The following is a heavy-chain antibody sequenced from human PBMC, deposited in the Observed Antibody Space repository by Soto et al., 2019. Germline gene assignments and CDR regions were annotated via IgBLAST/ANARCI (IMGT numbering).Heavy chain of an antibody. V-gene: IGHV3-23*01. D-gene: IGHD3-10*01. J-gene: IGHJ4*02. CDR3: AKDRQFRSYYESAGHYNN. CDR2: ISGSGAIT. Sequence: VQLLESGGGLVQPGGSLRLSCVASGFTFKNYDMRWVRQAPGKGLEWVSGISGSGAITYYADSVRGRFTISRDNSKNTLYLQLNSLRAEDTAISYCAKDRQFRSYYESAGHYNNWGQGSLVTFSS. CDR1: GFTFKNYD.